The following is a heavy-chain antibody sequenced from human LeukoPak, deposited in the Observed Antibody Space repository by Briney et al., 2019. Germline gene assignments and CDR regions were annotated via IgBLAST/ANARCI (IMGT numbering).Heavy chain of an antibody. CDR2: IDLAGEYT. J-gene: IGHJ3*02. CDR3: ARPPMVRGVIITGDDVFDI. D-gene: IGHD3-10*01. Sequence: GGSLRLSCAASGFTFSDYWMHWVRQAPGKGLVWVSRIDLAGEYTTYADSVKGRFTISRDNSKNTLYLQMNSLKAEDTAVYYCARPPMVRGVIITGDDVFDIWGQGTMVTVSS. CDR1: GFTFSDYW. V-gene: IGHV3-74*01.